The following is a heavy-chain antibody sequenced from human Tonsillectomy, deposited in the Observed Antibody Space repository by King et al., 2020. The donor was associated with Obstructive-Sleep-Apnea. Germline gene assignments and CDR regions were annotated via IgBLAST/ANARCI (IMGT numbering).Heavy chain of an antibody. CDR2: IYSGGST. D-gene: IGHD6-13*01. J-gene: IGHJ3*02. V-gene: IGHV3-66*01. CDR1: GFTVSSNY. Sequence: VQLVESGGGLVQPGGSLRLSCAASGFTVSSNYMSWVPHAPGKGLEWVAVIYSGGSTYYAESLKGRFTISRDKYKNKRYLQMNSLRAEDTAVYYCARDHSYSSSWNAFDIWGQGTMVTVSS. CDR3: ARDHSYSSSWNAFDI.